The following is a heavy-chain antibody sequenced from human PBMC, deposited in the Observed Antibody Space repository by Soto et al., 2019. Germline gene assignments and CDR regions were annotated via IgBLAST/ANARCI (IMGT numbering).Heavy chain of an antibody. CDR1: GYTFTSYG. Sequence: GASVKVSCKASGYTFTSYGISWVRQAPGQGLEWMGWISAYNGNTNYAQKLQGRVTMTTDTSTSTAYMELRSLRSDDTAVYYCARVDMYYYDSSGYYSLVYWGQGTLVTVSS. CDR2: ISAYNGNT. CDR3: ARVDMYYYDSSGYYSLVY. V-gene: IGHV1-18*01. D-gene: IGHD3-22*01. J-gene: IGHJ4*02.